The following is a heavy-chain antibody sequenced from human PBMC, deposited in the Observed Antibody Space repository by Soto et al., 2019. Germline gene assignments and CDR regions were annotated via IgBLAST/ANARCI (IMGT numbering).Heavy chain of an antibody. CDR2: VYHTGTT. CDR3: ATLPH. J-gene: IGHJ4*02. V-gene: IGHV4-4*02. Sequence: PSETLSLTCAVSGTSISSTFWWTWVRQPPGKGLEWIGEVYHTGTTKYNPSLKNRVTISVDKSNNQFSLELRAVTAADTAVYYCATLPHWGQGTLVTVSS. CDR1: GTSISSTFW.